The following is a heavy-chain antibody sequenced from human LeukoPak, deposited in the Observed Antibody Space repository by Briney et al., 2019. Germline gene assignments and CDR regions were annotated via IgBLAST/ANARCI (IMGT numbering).Heavy chain of an antibody. D-gene: IGHD6-13*01. CDR3: ARHSSPRSSWYY. Sequence: PSETLSLTCTVSGGSISSHYWTWIRQPPGKGLEWIGNMYYSGGTNYNPSLKSRVTISVDTSKNQFSLKLSSVTAADTAVYYCARHSSPRSSWYYWGQGTLATVSS. V-gene: IGHV4-59*08. CDR2: MYYSGGT. CDR1: GGSISSHY. J-gene: IGHJ4*02.